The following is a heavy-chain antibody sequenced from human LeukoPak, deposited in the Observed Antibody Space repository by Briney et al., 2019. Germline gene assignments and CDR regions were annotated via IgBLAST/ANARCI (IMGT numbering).Heavy chain of an antibody. J-gene: IGHJ4*02. CDR2: VTGSGAST. V-gene: IGHV3-23*01. CDR3: ATDYYDSSGGLDY. Sequence: PGGSLRLSCVGSGFTFSSYAMGWVRQAPGKGLEWVSAVTGSGASTFYGDSVKGRFTISRDNSKNTLYLQMNSLRAEDTAVYYCATDYYDSSGGLDYWGQGTLVTVSS. CDR1: GFTFSSYA. D-gene: IGHD3-22*01.